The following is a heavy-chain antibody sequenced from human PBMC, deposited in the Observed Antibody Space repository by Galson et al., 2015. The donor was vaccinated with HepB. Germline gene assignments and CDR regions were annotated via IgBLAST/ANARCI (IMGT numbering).Heavy chain of an antibody. J-gene: IGHJ5*01. CDR1: GFTFNSYA. D-gene: IGHD5-24*01. V-gene: IGHV3-23*01. CDR3: ARDGYNFIPFDS. CDR2: ISGTGSSA. Sequence: LRLCCAGSGFTFNSYAMSWVRQAPGLGLEWVSHISGTGSSAYYADSVKGRFTIPRDNSKNTLSLQMNSLSADDTALYYCARDGYNFIPFDSWGQGTLVTVSS.